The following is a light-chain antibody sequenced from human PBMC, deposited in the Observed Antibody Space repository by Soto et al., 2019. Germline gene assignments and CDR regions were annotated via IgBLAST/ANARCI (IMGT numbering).Light chain of an antibody. J-gene: IGKJ4*01. Sequence: DIVLTQAPLSSPVTLRQPASIACKWSQSLLHIDGNPYLSWLQQRPGQPPRLLLYTVSKRFSGVPDRFSGSGAGTDFTLKISRVEAEDVGVYYCMQATQFPALTFGGGTKWIS. CDR2: TVS. CDR1: QSLLHIDGNPY. CDR3: MQATQFPALT. V-gene: IGKV2-24*01.